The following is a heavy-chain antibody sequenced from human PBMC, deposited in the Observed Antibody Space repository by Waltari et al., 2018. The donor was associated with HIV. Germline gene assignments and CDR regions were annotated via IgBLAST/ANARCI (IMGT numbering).Heavy chain of an antibody. CDR1: GFTFGDYA. CDR2: IRSKAYGGTT. Sequence: EVQLVESGGGLVKPGRSLRLSCTASGFTFGDYAMSWFRQAPGKGLEWVGFIRSKAYGGTTEYAASVKGRFTISRDDSKSIAYLQMNSLKTEDTAVYYCTREEGTYYYDSSGYYTDYWGQGTLVTVSS. V-gene: IGHV3-49*05. CDR3: TREEGTYYYDSSGYYTDY. J-gene: IGHJ4*02. D-gene: IGHD3-22*01.